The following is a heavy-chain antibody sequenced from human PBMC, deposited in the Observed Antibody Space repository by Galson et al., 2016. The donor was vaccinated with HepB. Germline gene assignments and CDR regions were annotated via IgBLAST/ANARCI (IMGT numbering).Heavy chain of an antibody. CDR2: IFWNDDK. Sequence: PALVKPTQTLTLTCTFSGFSLSTSGVGVGWIRQPPGRALEWLALIFWNDDKRYSPSLKSRLTITKDTSKNHVVLTVTNMDPVDTATYYCARFGTEITPGGPFDSWGRGTMVTVSS. D-gene: IGHD4-23*01. J-gene: IGHJ3*01. CDR1: GFSLSTSGVG. CDR3: ARFGTEITPGGPFDS. V-gene: IGHV2-5*01.